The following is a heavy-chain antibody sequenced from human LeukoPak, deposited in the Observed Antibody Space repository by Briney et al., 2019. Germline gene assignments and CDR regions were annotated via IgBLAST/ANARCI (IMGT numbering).Heavy chain of an antibody. V-gene: IGHV1-69*05. J-gene: IGHJ5*02. CDR2: IIPIFGTA. CDR3: ARAREMATVNWFDP. D-gene: IGHD5-24*01. Sequence: SVKVSCKASGGTFSSYAISWVPQAPGQGLEWMGGIIPIFGTANYAQKFQGRVTITTDESTSTAYMELSSLRSEDTAVYYCARAREMATVNWFDPWGQGTLVTVSS. CDR1: GGTFSSYA.